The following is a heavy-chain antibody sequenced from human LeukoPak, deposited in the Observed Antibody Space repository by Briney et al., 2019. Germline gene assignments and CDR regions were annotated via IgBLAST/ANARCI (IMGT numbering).Heavy chain of an antibody. D-gene: IGHD3-22*01. J-gene: IGHJ4*02. CDR1: GFTFSSYA. Sequence: GGSLRLSCAASGFTFSSYAMSWVRQAPGKGLEWVSAISGSGGSTYYADSVKGRFTISRGNSKNTLYLQMNSLRAEDTAVYYCAKEGYYDGSGYLDYWGQGTLVTVSS. CDR3: AKEGYYDGSGYLDY. V-gene: IGHV3-23*01. CDR2: ISGSGGST.